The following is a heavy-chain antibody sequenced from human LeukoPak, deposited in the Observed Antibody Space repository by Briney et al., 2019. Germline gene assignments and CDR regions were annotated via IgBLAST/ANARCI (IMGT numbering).Heavy chain of an antibody. Sequence: GGSLRLSCAASGLTFTSFGMTWVRQPPGKGLEWVSSISGSSGSTYYADSVKGRFTISRDNSKNTLYLQMNSLGSEDTAVYYCAKPRTKYGDSLVDYWGQGTLVTVSS. CDR2: ISGSSGST. V-gene: IGHV3-23*01. D-gene: IGHD4-17*01. CDR1: GLTFTSFG. J-gene: IGHJ4*02. CDR3: AKPRTKYGDSLVDY.